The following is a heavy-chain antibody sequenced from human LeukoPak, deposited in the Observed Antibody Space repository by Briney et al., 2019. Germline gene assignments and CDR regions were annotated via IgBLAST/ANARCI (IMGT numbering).Heavy chain of an antibody. D-gene: IGHD6-13*01. CDR3: ARDYLVAAAGTYY. V-gene: IGHV3-48*03. CDR2: ISTSGSTI. J-gene: IGHJ4*02. Sequence: GGSLRLSCAASGFIFSSYEMNWVRQAPGKGLEWVLYISTSGSTIYYADSVKGRFTISRDNAKNSLYLQMNSLRAEDTAVYYCARDYLVAAAGTYYWGQGTLVTVSS. CDR1: GFIFSSYE.